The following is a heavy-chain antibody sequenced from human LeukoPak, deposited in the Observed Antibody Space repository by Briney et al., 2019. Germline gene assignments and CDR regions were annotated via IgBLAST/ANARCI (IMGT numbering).Heavy chain of an antibody. CDR3: ARGYSGYDPTYFDY. CDR1: GGSISSYY. Sequence: SETLSLTCTVSGGSISSYYWSWIRQPPGKGLEWIGYIYYSGSTKYNPSLKSRVTISGDTSKKQFSLKLSSVTAADTAVYYCARGYSGYDPTYFDYWGQGTLVTVSS. D-gene: IGHD5-12*01. V-gene: IGHV4-59*01. CDR2: IYYSGST. J-gene: IGHJ4*02.